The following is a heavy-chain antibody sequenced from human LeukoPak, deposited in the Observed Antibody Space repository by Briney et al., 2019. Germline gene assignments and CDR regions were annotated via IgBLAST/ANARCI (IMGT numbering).Heavy chain of an antibody. V-gene: IGHV3-48*04. CDR1: GFTFSSYS. CDR2: ISSSSSTT. D-gene: IGHD6-19*01. J-gene: IGHJ4*02. Sequence: PGGSLRLSCAASGFTFSSYSMNWVRQAPGKGLEWVSYISSSSSTTYYADSVKGRFTISRDNANNSLCLQMNSLRAEDTAVYYCARGDKSSGWYFFDYWGQGALVTVSS. CDR3: ARGDKSSGWYFFDY.